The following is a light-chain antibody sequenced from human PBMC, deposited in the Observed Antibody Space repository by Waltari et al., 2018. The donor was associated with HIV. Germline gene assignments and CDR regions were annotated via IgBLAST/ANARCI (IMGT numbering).Light chain of an antibody. CDR2: IHTDGRH. J-gene: IGLJ2*01. V-gene: IGLV4-69*02. CDR3: QTWGSGIQV. Sequence: LTQSPSASASVGASVKLTCTLSSGHSSYTIAWHQQQPQKGPRYLMKIHTDGRHTKGDGIPDRFSGSSSGAERSLTISSLRSEDEADYYCQTWGSGIQVFGGGTKLTVL. CDR1: SGHSSYT.